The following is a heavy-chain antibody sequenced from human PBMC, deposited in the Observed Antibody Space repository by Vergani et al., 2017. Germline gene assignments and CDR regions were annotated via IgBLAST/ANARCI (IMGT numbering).Heavy chain of an antibody. J-gene: IGHJ6*02. Sequence: QVQLVQSGAEVKKPGSSVKVSCKASGGTFSSYAISWVRQAPGQALEGVGGFIPIFGTENYAQKFQGSVTITADKSTSTAYMELSSLRSEDTAVYYCARRGNSSSWYTLWYYYGMDVWGQGTTVTVSS. CDR3: ARRGNSSSWYTLWYYYGMDV. V-gene: IGHV1-69*06. CDR2: FIPIFGTE. CDR1: GGTFSSYA. D-gene: IGHD6-13*01.